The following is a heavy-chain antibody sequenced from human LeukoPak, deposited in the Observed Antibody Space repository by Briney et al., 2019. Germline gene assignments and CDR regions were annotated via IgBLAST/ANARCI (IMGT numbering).Heavy chain of an antibody. J-gene: IGHJ4*02. CDR2: IFTSGSP. V-gene: IGHV4-61*02. CDR1: GDSISSGSYF. D-gene: IGHD6-13*01. CDR3: ARHVRQQLPPKAFDY. Sequence: SETLSLTCTVSGDSISSGSYFWSWTRQPAGKGLEWIGRIFTSGSPNYNPSLKSRVTISVDTSKNQLSLKLNSVTAADTAVYYCARHVRQQLPPKAFDYWGQGTLVTVSS.